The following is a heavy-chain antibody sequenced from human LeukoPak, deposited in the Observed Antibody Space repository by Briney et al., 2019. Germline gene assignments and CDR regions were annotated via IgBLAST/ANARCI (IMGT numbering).Heavy chain of an antibody. CDR2: IIPILGIA. Sequence: ASVKVSCKASGGTFSSYAISWVRQAPGQGLEWMGRIIPILGIANYAQKFQGRVTITADKSTSTAYMELSSLRSEDTAVYYCARHRIVGATLAFDIWGQGTMVTVSS. CDR3: ARHRIVGATLAFDI. D-gene: IGHD1-26*01. V-gene: IGHV1-69*04. CDR1: GGTFSSYA. J-gene: IGHJ3*02.